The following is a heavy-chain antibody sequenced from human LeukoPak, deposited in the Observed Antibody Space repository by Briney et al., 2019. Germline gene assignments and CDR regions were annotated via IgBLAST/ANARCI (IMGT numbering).Heavy chain of an antibody. Sequence: ASVKVSCKASGGTFSSYAISWVRQPPAQGLEWMGGIIPIFGTANYAQKFQGRVTITTDESTSTAYMELSSLRSEDTGVYYCARDGRDGYKFDYWGQGTLVTVSS. D-gene: IGHD5-24*01. CDR2: IIPIFGTA. CDR1: GGTFSSYA. J-gene: IGHJ4*02. V-gene: IGHV1-69*05. CDR3: ARDGRDGYKFDY.